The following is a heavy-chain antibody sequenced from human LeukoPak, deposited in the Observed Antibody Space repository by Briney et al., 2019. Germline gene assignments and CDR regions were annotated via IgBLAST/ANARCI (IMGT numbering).Heavy chain of an antibody. D-gene: IGHD2-15*01. CDR1: GGSVSSGTYC. J-gene: IGHJ3*02. CDR2: ISYSGST. V-gene: IGHV4-61*01. CDR3: ARRGSGGRSFDI. Sequence: TSETLSLTCTVSGGSVSSGTYCWTWIRQPPGKGLEWIGYISYSGSTNYNPSLKSRVTISVDTSKSQFSLNLSSVTAADTAVYYCARRGSGGRSFDIWGQGTMVTVSS.